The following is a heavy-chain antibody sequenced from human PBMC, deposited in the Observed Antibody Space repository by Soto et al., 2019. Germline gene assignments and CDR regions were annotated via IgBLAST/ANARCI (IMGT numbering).Heavy chain of an antibody. CDR3: ARAGMTTVTYFDY. J-gene: IGHJ4*01. CDR1: ESIFSTYW. D-gene: IGHD4-17*01. CDR2: INGDGSTT. Sequence: PGGSLRLSCAASESIFSTYWMHWVRQTPGKGLVWVSRINGDGSTTNYADSVKGRFTISRDNAKNTLYLQMNSLRAEDTAVYYCARAGMTTVTYFDYWGHGTLVTVSS. V-gene: IGHV3-74*01.